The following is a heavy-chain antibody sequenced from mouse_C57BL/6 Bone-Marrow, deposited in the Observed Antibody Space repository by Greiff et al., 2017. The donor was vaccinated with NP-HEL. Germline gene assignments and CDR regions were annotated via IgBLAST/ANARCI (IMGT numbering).Heavy chain of an antibody. J-gene: IGHJ3*01. V-gene: IGHV1-62-2*01. CDR1: GYTFTEYT. CDR2: FYPGSGSI. Sequence: VQGVESGAELVKPGASVKLSCKASGYTFTEYTIHWVKQRSGQGLEWIGWFYPGSGSIKYNEKFKDKATLTADKSSSTVYMELRRLTSEDSAVYFCARHEEGELPQGFAYWGQGTLVTVS. CDR3: ARHEEGELPQGFAY. D-gene: IGHD2-1*01.